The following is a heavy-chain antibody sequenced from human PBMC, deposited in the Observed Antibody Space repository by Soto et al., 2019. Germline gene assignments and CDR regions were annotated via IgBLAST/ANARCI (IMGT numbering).Heavy chain of an antibody. V-gene: IGHV3-15*01. CDR3: TTLLYGGDSD. D-gene: IGHD2-21*02. J-gene: IGHJ4*02. CDR1: GFTFSNAW. CDR2: IKSKTDGGTT. Sequence: EVQLVESGGGLVEPGGSLRLSCAASGFTFSNAWMNWVRQGPGKGLEWVGRIKSKTDGGTTDYGAPVKGRFTISRDDAENTLYLQMNSLKTEDTAVYYCTTLLYGGDSDWGQGTLVSVSS.